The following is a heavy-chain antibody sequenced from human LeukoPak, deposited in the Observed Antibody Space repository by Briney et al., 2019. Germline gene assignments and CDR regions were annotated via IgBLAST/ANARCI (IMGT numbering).Heavy chain of an antibody. V-gene: IGHV4-34*01. D-gene: IGHD3-16*02. J-gene: IGHJ4*02. CDR3: ASGVITFGGVIVY. Sequence: PSETLSLTCAVYGGSFSGYYWSWIRQPPGKGLEWIGEINHSGSNNYNPSLKSRVTISVDTSKNQFSLKLSSVTAADTAVYYCASGVITFGGVIVYWGQGTLVTVSS. CDR2: INHSGSN. CDR1: GGSFSGYY.